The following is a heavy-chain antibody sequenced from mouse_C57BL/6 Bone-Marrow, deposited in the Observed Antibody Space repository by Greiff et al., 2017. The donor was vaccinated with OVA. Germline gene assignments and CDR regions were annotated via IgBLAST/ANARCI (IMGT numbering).Heavy chain of an antibody. CDR3: ARSTGTGSWFAY. J-gene: IGHJ3*01. CDR2: INPNNGGT. Sequence: VQLQQSGPELVKPGASVKISCKASGYTFTDYYMNWVKQSHGKSLEWIGDINPNNGGTSYNQKFKGKATLTVDKSSSTAYMELRSLTSEDSAVYYCARSTGTGSWFAYWGQGTLVTVSA. V-gene: IGHV1-26*01. D-gene: IGHD4-1*01. CDR1: GYTFTDYY.